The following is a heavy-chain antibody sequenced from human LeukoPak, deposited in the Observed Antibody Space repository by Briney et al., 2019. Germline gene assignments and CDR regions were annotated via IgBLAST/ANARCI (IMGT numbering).Heavy chain of an antibody. J-gene: IGHJ4*02. CDR2: ISYDGSNK. Sequence: GGSLRLSCAASGFTFSSYGMHWVRQAPGKGLEWVAVISYDGSNKYYADSVKGRFTIPRDNSKNTLYLQMNSLRAEDAAVYYCAKGSSTSMFPQTEIDYWGQGTLVTVSS. CDR3: AKGSSTSMFPQTEIDY. D-gene: IGHD2-2*01. V-gene: IGHV3-30*18. CDR1: GFTFSSYG.